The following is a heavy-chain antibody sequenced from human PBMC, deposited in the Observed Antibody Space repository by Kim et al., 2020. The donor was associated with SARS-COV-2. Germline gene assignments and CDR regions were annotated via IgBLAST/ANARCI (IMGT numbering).Heavy chain of an antibody. CDR1: GGSISSSSYY. CDR3: ARLAGLGGYCSGGSCYSQYYFDY. D-gene: IGHD2-15*01. V-gene: IGHV4-39*01. CDR2: IYYSGST. Sequence: SETLSLTCTVSGGSISSSSYYWGWIRQPPGKGLEWIGSIYYSGSTYYNPSLKSRVTISVDTSKNQFSLKLSSVTAADTAVYYCARLAGLGGYCSGGSCYSQYYFDYWGQGTLVTVSS. J-gene: IGHJ4*02.